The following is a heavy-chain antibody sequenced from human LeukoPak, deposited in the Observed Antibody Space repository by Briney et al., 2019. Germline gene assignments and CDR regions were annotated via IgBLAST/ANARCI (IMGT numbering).Heavy chain of an antibody. V-gene: IGHV3-66*01. Sequence: GGSLRLSCAASGFTVSSNYMSWVRQAPGKGLEWVSVLYSGGNTYFADSVKGRFTISRDNSENTVFLQMSSLRAEDTAVYYCARYGSGSHNFDVWGQGTMVTVSS. J-gene: IGHJ3*01. CDR3: ARYGSGSHNFDV. CDR2: LYSGGNT. D-gene: IGHD3-10*01. CDR1: GFTVSSNY.